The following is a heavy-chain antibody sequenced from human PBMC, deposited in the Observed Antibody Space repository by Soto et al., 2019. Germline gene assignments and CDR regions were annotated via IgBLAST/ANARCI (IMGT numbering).Heavy chain of an antibody. CDR3: AKSRYADSSGDYYDF. CDR1: GFTFSNYA. CDR2: IGGRGTSS. J-gene: IGHJ4*02. Sequence: GGSLRLSCAASGFTFSNYAMSWVRQAPGKGLEWVSGIGGRGTSSYYADSVKGRFAISRDNSYNTLFLQLHSLRAEDTAVYYCAKSRYADSSGDYYDFWGQGTPVTVSS. V-gene: IGHV3-23*01. D-gene: IGHD3-22*01.